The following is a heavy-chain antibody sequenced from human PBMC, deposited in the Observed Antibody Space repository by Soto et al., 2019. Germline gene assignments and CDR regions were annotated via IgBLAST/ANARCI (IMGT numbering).Heavy chain of an antibody. Sequence: QVQLLQSGAEVKKPGASVKVSCKVSGHSFTSYGISWVRQAPGQGLEWMGWISAYNGNTNYAQNLQGRVTMTTDTSTYTAYMELRSLRSDDTAVYYCAIHYSRSSRWYDPWGQGTLVTVSS. D-gene: IGHD6-6*01. CDR2: ISAYNGNT. CDR3: AIHYSRSSRWYDP. J-gene: IGHJ5*02. V-gene: IGHV1-18*01. CDR1: GHSFTSYG.